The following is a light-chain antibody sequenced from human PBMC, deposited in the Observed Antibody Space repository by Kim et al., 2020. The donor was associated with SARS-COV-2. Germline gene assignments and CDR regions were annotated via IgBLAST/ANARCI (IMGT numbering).Light chain of an antibody. V-gene: IGKV4-1*01. CDR1: QSVLYSSNNKNY. Sequence: TINCKSSQSVLYSSNNKNYLAWYQQKPGQPPKLLIYWASTRESGVPDRFSGSGSGTDFTLTISSLQAEDVAVYYCQQYYSTQGFTFGPGTKVDIK. J-gene: IGKJ3*01. CDR3: QQYYSTQGFT. CDR2: WAS.